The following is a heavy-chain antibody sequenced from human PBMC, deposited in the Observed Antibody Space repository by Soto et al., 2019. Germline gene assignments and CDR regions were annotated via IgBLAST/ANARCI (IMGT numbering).Heavy chain of an antibody. J-gene: IGHJ4*02. CDR2: LYWNDDN. CDR1: GFSLSTSGVG. CDR3: THSIRRTGTT. Sequence: SGPTLLNTTQTLTLTCTFSGFSLSTSGVGVGWIRQPPGKAVETLAPLYWNDDNRYSPSLKSRLTITKDTSKYQVVVTMTNMDPVDTATYYCTHSIRRTGTTWGQGTLVTV. D-gene: IGHD1-7*01. V-gene: IGHV2-5*01.